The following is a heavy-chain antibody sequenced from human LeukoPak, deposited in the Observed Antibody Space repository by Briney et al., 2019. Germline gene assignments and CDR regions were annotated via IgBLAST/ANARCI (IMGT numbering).Heavy chain of an antibody. J-gene: IGHJ6*03. CDR3: ARGAGTTVYYIDV. CDR2: ISNDGTNK. CDR1: GFTFSNAW. Sequence: GGSLRLSCAASGFTFSNAWMSWVRQAPGKGLQWVAVISNDGTNKYYADSVKGRFTISRDNSKNTLFLQMNSLTTEDTAVYYCARGAGTTVYYIDVWGNGTTVTVSS. V-gene: IGHV3-30*01. D-gene: IGHD1-7*01.